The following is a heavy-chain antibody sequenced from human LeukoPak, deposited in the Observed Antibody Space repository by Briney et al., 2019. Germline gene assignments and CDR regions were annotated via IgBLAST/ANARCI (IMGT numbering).Heavy chain of an antibody. CDR3: ARSRLGGEYYYYYYYMDV. Sequence: GASVKVSFTSSAYTFTFYNIHWVRQAPGQGLEWMGWINPNSGGTNYAQKFQGRVTMTRDTSISTAYMELSRLRSDDTAVYYCARSRLGGEYYYYYYYMDVWGKGTTVTVSS. V-gene: IGHV1-2*02. CDR2: INPNSGGT. CDR1: AYTFTFYN. D-gene: IGHD1-26*01. J-gene: IGHJ6*03.